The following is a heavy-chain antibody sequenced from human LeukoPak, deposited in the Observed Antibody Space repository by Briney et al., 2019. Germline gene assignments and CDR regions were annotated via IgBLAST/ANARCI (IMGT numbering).Heavy chain of an antibody. Sequence: PGGSLRLSCAASGFTVSSNYMSWVRQAPGKGLEWVSVIYSGGSTYYADSVKGRFTISRDNSKNTLYLQMNSLRAEDTAVYYCARSLGPYSSSSSMDVWGKGTTVTVSS. CDR3: ARSLGPYSSSSSMDV. CDR2: IYSGGST. J-gene: IGHJ6*04. V-gene: IGHV3-53*01. CDR1: GFTVSSNY. D-gene: IGHD6-6*01.